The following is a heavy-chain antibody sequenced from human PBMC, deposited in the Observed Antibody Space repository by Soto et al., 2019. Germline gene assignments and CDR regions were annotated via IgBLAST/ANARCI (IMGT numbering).Heavy chain of an antibody. CDR3: ARDHYYDSSGYYSYFDY. CDR2: ISAYNGNT. V-gene: IGHV1-18*01. Sequence: ASVKVSFKASGYTFTSYGISWVRQAPGQGLEWMGWISAYNGNTNYAQKLQGRVTMTTDTSTSTAYMELRSLRSDDTAVYYCARDHYYDSSGYYSYFDYWGQGTLVTVPQ. D-gene: IGHD3-22*01. CDR1: GYTFTSYG. J-gene: IGHJ4*02.